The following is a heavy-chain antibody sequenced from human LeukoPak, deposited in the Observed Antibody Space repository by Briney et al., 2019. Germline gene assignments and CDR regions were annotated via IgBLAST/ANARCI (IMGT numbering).Heavy chain of an antibody. Sequence: PGGSLRLSCAVSGFTFSNYGMQWVRQAPGKGPEWVAFTRYDGNYEYYANSVKGRFTISRDNSKNTLYLQMNSLRAEDTAVYYCAKDLPVGEYYYDSSGYHIEGPLDYWGQGTLVTVSS. J-gene: IGHJ4*02. V-gene: IGHV3-30*02. CDR2: TRYDGNYE. CDR3: AKDLPVGEYYYDSSGYHIEGPLDY. CDR1: GFTFSNYG. D-gene: IGHD3-22*01.